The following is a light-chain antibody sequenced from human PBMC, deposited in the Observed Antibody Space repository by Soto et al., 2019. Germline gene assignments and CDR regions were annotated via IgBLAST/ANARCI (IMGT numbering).Light chain of an antibody. Sequence: QSVLTQPPSVSGAPGQRVTISCAGSSSNIGATYDVHWYQQLPGTAPKLLIYSNNQRPSGVPDRFSGSKSGTSASLAISGLQSEDEADYYCAAWDDSLNGWVFGGGTKLTVL. CDR3: AAWDDSLNGWV. V-gene: IGLV1-44*01. CDR1: SSNIGATYD. J-gene: IGLJ3*02. CDR2: SNN.